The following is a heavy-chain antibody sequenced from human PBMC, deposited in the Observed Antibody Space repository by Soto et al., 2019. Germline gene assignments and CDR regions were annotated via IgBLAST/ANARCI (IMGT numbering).Heavy chain of an antibody. Sequence: QVQLVESGGGLAKPGRSLSLSCAASGFTFSTYGMHWVRQAPGKGLEWVALISYDGSNKHYADSVKGRFTISRDNSKNTLYLQMNSLRAEDTAVYYCAKDFYDLLTGLDYWGQGTLVTVSS. D-gene: IGHD3-9*01. CDR2: ISYDGSNK. J-gene: IGHJ4*02. CDR3: AKDFYDLLTGLDY. V-gene: IGHV3-30*18. CDR1: GFTFSTYG.